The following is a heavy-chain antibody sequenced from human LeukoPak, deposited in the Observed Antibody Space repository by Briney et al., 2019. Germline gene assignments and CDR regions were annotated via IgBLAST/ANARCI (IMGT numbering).Heavy chain of an antibody. Sequence: ASVKVSCKASGYTFTSSGISWVRQAPGHGLEWMGWISAYNGNTNYAQKLQGRVTMTTDTSTSTAYMELRSLRSDDTAVYYCARVLVDCSSTSYYPDYWGQGTLVTVSS. CDR2: ISAYNGNT. D-gene: IGHD2-2*01. CDR3: ARVLVDCSSTSYYPDY. CDR1: GYTFTSSG. V-gene: IGHV1-18*01. J-gene: IGHJ4*02.